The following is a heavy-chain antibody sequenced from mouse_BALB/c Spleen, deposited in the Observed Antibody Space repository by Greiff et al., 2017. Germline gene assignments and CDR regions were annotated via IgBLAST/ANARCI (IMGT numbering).Heavy chain of an antibody. Sequence: EVQLVESGGGLVKPGGSLKLSCAASGFTFSSYAMSWVRQSPEKRLEWVAEISSGGSYTYYPDTVTGRFTISRDNAKNTLYLEMSSLRSEDTAMYYCARGDDGYSYYAMDYWGQGTSVTVSS. CDR1: GFTFSSYA. V-gene: IGHV5-9-4*01. D-gene: IGHD2-3*01. CDR2: ISSGGSYT. J-gene: IGHJ4*01. CDR3: ARGDDGYSYYAMDY.